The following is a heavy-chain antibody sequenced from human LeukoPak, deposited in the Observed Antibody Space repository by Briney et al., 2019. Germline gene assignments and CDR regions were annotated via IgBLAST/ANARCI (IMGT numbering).Heavy chain of an antibody. CDR2: FRYDGNHE. D-gene: IGHD5-12*01. CDR3: ASRPTGFDWGPFDY. CDR1: GLTFRTYW. Sequence: GGSLRLCCAASGLTFRTYWMSWVRQPPGKGLEWVAFFRYDGNHEYYADSVKGRFTFSRDNSKNTLLLQMNSLRTEDTAVYFCASRPTGFDWGPFDYWGQGTLVTVSS. V-gene: IGHV3-30*02. J-gene: IGHJ4*02.